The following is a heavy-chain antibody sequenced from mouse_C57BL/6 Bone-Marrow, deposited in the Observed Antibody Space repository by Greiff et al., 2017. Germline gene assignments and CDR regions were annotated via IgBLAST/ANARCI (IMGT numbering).Heavy chain of an antibody. CDR3: VRHEGIYDYDGGFAY. J-gene: IGHJ3*01. D-gene: IGHD2-4*01. Sequence: EVKLVESGGGLVQPKGSLKLSCAASGFSFNTYAMNWVRQAPGKGLEWVARIRSKSNNYATYYADSVKDRFTISRDDSESMLYLQMNNLKTEDTAMYYCVRHEGIYDYDGGFAYWGQGTLVTVSA. CDR1: GFSFNTYA. V-gene: IGHV10-1*01. CDR2: IRSKSNNYAT.